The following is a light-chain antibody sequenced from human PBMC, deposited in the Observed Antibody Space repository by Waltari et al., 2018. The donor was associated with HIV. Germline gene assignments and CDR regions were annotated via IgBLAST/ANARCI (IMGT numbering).Light chain of an antibody. CDR1: SSNIGSHF. Sequence: QSVLTQPPSTSATPGQRVTILCSGASSNIGSHFVSWYQHFPGATPKLLIYDSDRRPSGVPDRFSGSESGTSASLAISGLRSDDEADYYCAAWDNYLNAWLFGGGTRVTVL. CDR3: AAWDNYLNAWL. CDR2: DSD. J-gene: IGLJ3*02. V-gene: IGLV1-47*02.